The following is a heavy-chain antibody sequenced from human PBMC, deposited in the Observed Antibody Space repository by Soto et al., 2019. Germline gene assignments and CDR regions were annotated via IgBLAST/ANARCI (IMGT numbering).Heavy chain of an antibody. CDR3: AKDGTTEIAELSRLED. Sequence: PGGSLRLSCEGSGFTFNSYGMHWVRQAPGKGLEWVAVISYDGSSKYYADSLRGRFTISRDNSNNRLYLQMNSLRAEDTAIYYCAKDGTTEIAELSRLEDWGQETQVTVPS. J-gene: IGHJ4*02. D-gene: IGHD6-13*01. CDR2: ISYDGSSK. CDR1: GFTFNSYG. V-gene: IGHV3-30*18.